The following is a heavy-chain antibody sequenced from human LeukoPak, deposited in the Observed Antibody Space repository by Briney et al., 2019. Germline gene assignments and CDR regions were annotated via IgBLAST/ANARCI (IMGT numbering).Heavy chain of an antibody. CDR1: GFTFSSYS. D-gene: IGHD6-13*01. CDR2: ISSSSSTI. CDR3: ARDLAAAHDAFDI. J-gene: IGHJ3*02. Sequence: GGSLRLSCAASGFTFSSYSMNWVRQAPGKGLEWVSYISSSSSTIYYADSVKGRFTISRDNAKNSLYLQMNSLRAEDTAVYYCARDLAAAHDAFDIWGQGTMVTVSS. V-gene: IGHV3-48*04.